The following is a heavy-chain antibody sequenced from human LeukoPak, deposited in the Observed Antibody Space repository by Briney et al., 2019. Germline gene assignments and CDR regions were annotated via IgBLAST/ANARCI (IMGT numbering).Heavy chain of an antibody. Sequence: SETLSLTCGVYGGSFSDYYWSWIRQPPGKGLEWIGEINHSGSTNYNPSLKSRVTISVDTSKNQFSLQLSSVTAADTAIYHCARVPNSGSYYGAFDYWGQGTLVTVSS. J-gene: IGHJ4*02. V-gene: IGHV4-34*01. CDR3: ARVPNSGSYYGAFDY. D-gene: IGHD1-26*01. CDR1: GGSFSDYY. CDR2: INHSGST.